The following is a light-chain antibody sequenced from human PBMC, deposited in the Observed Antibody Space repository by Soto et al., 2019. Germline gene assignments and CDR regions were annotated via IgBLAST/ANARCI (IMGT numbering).Light chain of an antibody. CDR2: EVS. Sequence: QSALTQPASVSGSPGQSITISCTGTSSDVGGYNYVSWYQQHPDKAPKLMIYEVSNRPSGVSNRFSGSKSGNTASLTISGLQTEDEADYHCSSYTSSSTPYVFGTGTKGTVL. J-gene: IGLJ1*01. CDR1: SSDVGGYNY. CDR3: SSYTSSSTPYV. V-gene: IGLV2-14*01.